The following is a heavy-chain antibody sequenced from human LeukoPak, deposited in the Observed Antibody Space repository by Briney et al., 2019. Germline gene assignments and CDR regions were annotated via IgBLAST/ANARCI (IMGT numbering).Heavy chain of an antibody. V-gene: IGHV3-53*01. CDR1: GFTVSSNY. Sequence: PGGSLRLSCAASGFTVSSNYMSWVRQAPGKGLEWVSVIYSGGSTYYADSVKGRFTISRDNSKNTLYLQMNSLRAEDTAVYYCARSPYSSSWYDWFDPWGQGTLVTVSS. D-gene: IGHD6-13*01. J-gene: IGHJ5*02. CDR3: ARSPYSSSWYDWFDP. CDR2: IYSGGST.